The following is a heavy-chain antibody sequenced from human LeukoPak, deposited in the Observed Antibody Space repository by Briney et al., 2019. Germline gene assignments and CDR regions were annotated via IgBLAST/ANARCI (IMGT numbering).Heavy chain of an antibody. CDR3: AATLKLTWGVSYYGSGSYTANGYNDAFDI. J-gene: IGHJ3*02. V-gene: IGHV1-69*06. CDR1: GGTFSSYA. Sequence: GSSVKVSCKASGGTFSSYAISWVRQAPGQGLEWMGGIIPIFGTANYAQKFQGRVTITADKSTSTAYMELSSLRSEDTAVYYCAATLKLTWGVSYYGSGSYTANGYNDAFDIWGQGTMVTVSS. CDR2: IIPIFGTA. D-gene: IGHD3-10*01.